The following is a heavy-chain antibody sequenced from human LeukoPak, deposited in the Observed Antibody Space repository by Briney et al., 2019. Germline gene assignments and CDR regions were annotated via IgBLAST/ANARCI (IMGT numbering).Heavy chain of an antibody. CDR1: GFTFSSYW. CDR2: ISWNSENI. D-gene: IGHD1-26*01. J-gene: IGHJ4*02. Sequence: GGSLRLSCAASGFTFSSYWMHWVRQVPGKGLQWVSGISWNSENIVYADSVKGRFTISKDNAKNSLYLQMNSLRTEDMAFYYCAKDMGSMGGTALDHWGQGTLVTVSS. CDR3: AKDMGSMGGTALDH. V-gene: IGHV3-9*03.